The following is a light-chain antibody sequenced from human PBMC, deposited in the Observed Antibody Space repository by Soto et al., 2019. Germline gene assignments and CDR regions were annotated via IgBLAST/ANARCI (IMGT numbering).Light chain of an antibody. V-gene: IGLV8-61*01. J-gene: IGLJ3*02. CDR2: NTY. CDR1: SGSVSTNYY. CDR3: VLYMGSGTWV. Sequence: QTVVTQEPSFSVSPGGTVTLTCGLSSGSVSTNYYPARYQQAPGQAPRTLIYNTYTRSSGVPDRFSGSILGTKAALTITGAQADDESDYYCVLYMGSGTWVFGGGTKLTVL.